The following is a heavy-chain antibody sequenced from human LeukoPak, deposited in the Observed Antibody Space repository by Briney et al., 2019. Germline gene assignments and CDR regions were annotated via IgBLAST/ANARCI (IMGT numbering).Heavy chain of an antibody. CDR3: ARVRVTTDYFDY. J-gene: IGHJ4*02. Sequence: SQTLSLTCTVSGGSISSGDYYWSWIRQPPGKGLEWIGYIYYSGSTYYNPSLKSRVTISVDTSKNQFSLKLSSVAAADTAVYYCARVRVTTDYFDYWGQGTLVTVSS. D-gene: IGHD4-11*01. CDR1: GGSISSGDYY. CDR2: IYYSGST. V-gene: IGHV4-30-4*08.